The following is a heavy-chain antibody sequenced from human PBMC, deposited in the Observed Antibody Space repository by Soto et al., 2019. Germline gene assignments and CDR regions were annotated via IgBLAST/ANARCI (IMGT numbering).Heavy chain of an antibody. Sequence: TGGSLRLSCAASGFTFSSYAMNWFRQAPGKGLEWVSGISCSGGTTYYADSVKGRFTISRDNSKNTLYLQMNSLRAEDTAVYYCAKGLIIAVAAYLEYWGQGTLVTVSS. CDR2: ISCSGGTT. V-gene: IGHV3-23*01. CDR1: GFTFSSYA. D-gene: IGHD6-19*01. J-gene: IGHJ4*02. CDR3: AKGLIIAVAAYLEY.